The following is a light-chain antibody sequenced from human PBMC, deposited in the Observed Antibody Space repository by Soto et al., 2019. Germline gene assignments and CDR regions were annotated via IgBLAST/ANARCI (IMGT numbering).Light chain of an antibody. CDR3: QQYYSYQST. CDR2: AAS. J-gene: IGKJ1*01. CDR1: PGISSL. V-gene: IGKV1-8*01. Sequence: AMRMTQSLSAVSASTGHRVTITCQASPGISSLLAWYQQKPGKAPKLLIYAASTLQRGVPSRVSGSGSGTDLTLTISCLQSEDLATYYCQQYYSYQSTFGQATKVDTK.